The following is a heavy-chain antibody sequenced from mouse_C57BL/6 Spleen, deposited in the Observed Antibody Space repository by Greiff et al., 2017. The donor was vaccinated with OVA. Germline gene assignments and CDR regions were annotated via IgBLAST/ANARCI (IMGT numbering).Heavy chain of an antibody. CDR2: IHPNSGST. J-gene: IGHJ2*01. CDR1: GYTFTSYW. Sequence: QVQLQQPGAELVKPGASVTLSCKASGYTFTSYWMHWVKQRPGQGLEWIGMIHPNSGSTNYNEKFNSKATLTVDRSSYTAYRQLSSQTSEDSAVYSCAREGGCSNYPDYWGQGTTLTVSS. V-gene: IGHV1-64*01. CDR3: AREGGCSNYPDY. D-gene: IGHD1-1*01.